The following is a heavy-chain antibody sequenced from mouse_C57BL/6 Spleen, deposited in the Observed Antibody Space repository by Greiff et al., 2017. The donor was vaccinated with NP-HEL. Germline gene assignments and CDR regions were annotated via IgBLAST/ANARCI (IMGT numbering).Heavy chain of an antibody. CDR1: GFSFTSYG. CDR3: ARQSIYDYGSSYPYYAMDY. J-gene: IGHJ4*01. D-gene: IGHD1-1*01. CDR2: IWSDGST. Sequence: VQLKESGPGLVAPSQSLSITCTVSGFSFTSYGVHWVRQPPGKGLEWLVVIWSDGSTTYNSALKSRLSISKDNSKSQVFLKMNSLQTDDTAMYYCARQSIYDYGSSYPYYAMDYWGQGTSVTVSS. V-gene: IGHV2-6-1*01.